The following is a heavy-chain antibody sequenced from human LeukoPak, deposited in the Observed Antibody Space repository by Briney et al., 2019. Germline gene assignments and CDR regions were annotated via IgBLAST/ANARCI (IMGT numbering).Heavy chain of an antibody. J-gene: IGHJ4*02. CDR1: GFTLSSNG. Sequence: GGSLRLSCAASGFTLSSNGMHWVRQAPGKGLEWVAVIWYDGSNKYYADSVKGRFTISRDNAKNSLYLQMNSLRAEDTAVYYCARLGVDSSGYYQLDYWGQGTLVTVSS. CDR3: ARLGVDSSGYYQLDY. V-gene: IGHV3-33*01. CDR2: IWYDGSNK. D-gene: IGHD3-22*01.